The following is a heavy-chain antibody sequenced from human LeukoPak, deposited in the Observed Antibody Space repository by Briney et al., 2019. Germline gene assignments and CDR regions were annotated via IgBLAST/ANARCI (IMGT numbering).Heavy chain of an antibody. D-gene: IGHD3-10*01. CDR1: GFIFSDYY. V-gene: IGHV3-11*04. CDR3: ARTNYYGSVSYMFDP. Sequence: TGGSLRLSCAASGFIFSDYYMSWIRQAPGKGLEWLSYISSSGSTIYYADSVKGRFTISRDNAKNSLYLQMNSLRAEDTAVYYCARTNYYGSVSYMFDPWGQGTMVTVSS. CDR2: ISSSGSTI. J-gene: IGHJ5*02.